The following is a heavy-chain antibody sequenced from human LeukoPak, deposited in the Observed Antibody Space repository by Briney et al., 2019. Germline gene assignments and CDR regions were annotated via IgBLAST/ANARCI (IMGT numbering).Heavy chain of an antibody. Sequence: SVKVSCKASGATFSSSAISWVRQAPGQGFEWRGWINPSFCTTNYTQKFQGRVTITTDESTSTAYMELSSLRSEDTAVYYCARDRGSHSWYYFDYWGQGTLVTVSS. D-gene: IGHD6-13*01. CDR2: INPSFCTT. CDR3: ARDRGSHSWYYFDY. CDR1: GATFSSSA. J-gene: IGHJ4*02. V-gene: IGHV1-69*05.